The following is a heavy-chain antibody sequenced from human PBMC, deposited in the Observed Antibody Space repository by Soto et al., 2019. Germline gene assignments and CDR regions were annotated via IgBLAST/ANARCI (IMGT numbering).Heavy chain of an antibody. V-gene: IGHV4-59*01. CDR2: IFSRGTP. J-gene: IGHJ5*02. D-gene: IGHD4-17*01. CDR1: GVSITDYH. CDR3: AKRFGDYVGWFDP. Sequence: QVQLQESGPGLVKPSETLSLTCTVSGVSITDYHWSWIRQSPGRGLEGIGYIFSRGTPNYNPSLNSRFTISVDTSRNQFSWMLNSLTAADTAMYCCAKRFGDYVGWFDPWGQGALVIVSS.